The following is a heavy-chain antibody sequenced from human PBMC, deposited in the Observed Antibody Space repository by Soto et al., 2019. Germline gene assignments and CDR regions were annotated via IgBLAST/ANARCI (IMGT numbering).Heavy chain of an antibody. J-gene: IGHJ3*02. Sequence: QVQLVEAGGGVVQPGRSLRLSCAASGFTFSSYGMYWVRQAPGKGLEWVAVISDDGSNKYYADSVKGRFTISRDNSKNTLDLQMNSLRVEDTVVYYCAKDQTHAFDIWGQGTVVTVSS. CDR3: AKDQTHAFDI. CDR1: GFTFSSYG. V-gene: IGHV3-30*18. CDR2: ISDDGSNK.